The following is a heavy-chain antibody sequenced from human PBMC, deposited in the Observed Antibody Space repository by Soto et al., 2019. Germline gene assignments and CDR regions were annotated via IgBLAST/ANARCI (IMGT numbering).Heavy chain of an antibody. CDR2: VNHSGST. J-gene: IGHJ4*02. CDR3: ARRPPGFTLDY. Sequence: SETLSLTCAVYGGSFSGYYWSWIRQPPGKGLEWIGEVNHSGSTNYNPSLKSRVTISVDTSKDQFSLKLSSVTAADTAVYYCARRPPGFTLDYWGQGTLVTVSS. CDR1: GGSFSGYY. V-gene: IGHV4-34*01.